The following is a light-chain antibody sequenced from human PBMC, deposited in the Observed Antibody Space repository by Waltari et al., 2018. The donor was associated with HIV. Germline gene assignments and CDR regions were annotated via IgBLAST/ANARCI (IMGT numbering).Light chain of an antibody. V-gene: IGLV3-25*03. CDR1: ALPKKY. CDR2: KDT. Sequence: SYELTQPPSVSVSPGQTARITCSGDALPKKYAYWYQQKPGQAPVLVIYKDTERPSGIPERFSGSSSGTTGTLTISGVQAEDDADYYCLSADTSVTWVFGGGTKLTVL. CDR3: LSADTSVTWV. J-gene: IGLJ3*02.